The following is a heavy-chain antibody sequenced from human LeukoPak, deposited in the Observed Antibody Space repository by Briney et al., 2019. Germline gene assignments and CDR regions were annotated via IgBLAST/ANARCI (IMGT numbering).Heavy chain of an antibody. CDR2: ISYDGSNK. CDR1: GFTFSSFA. CDR3: AREGDTAMTAGYYYYMDV. V-gene: IGHV3-30*04. Sequence: GGSLRLSCAASGFTFSSFAMHWVRQAPGKGLEWVAVISYDGSNKYYADSVKGRFTISRDNSKNTLYPQMNSLRAEDTAVYYCAREGDTAMTAGYYYYMDVWGKGTTVTVSS. D-gene: IGHD5-18*01. J-gene: IGHJ6*03.